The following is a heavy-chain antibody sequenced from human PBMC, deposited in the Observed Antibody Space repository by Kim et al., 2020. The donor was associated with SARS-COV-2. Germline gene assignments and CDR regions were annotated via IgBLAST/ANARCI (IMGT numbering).Heavy chain of an antibody. Sequence: PSLKSRVTMSVDTSKNQFSLKLSSVTAADTAVYYCARDRRLGAKGAAFDIWGQGTMVTVSS. D-gene: IGHD7-27*01. V-gene: IGHV4-4*07. CDR3: ARDRRLGAKGAAFDI. J-gene: IGHJ3*02.